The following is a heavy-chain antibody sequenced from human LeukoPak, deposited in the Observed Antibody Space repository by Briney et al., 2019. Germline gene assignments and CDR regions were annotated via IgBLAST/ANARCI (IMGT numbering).Heavy chain of an antibody. CDR3: ARESCSGGSCYSSDYYYGMDV. CDR1: GYTFTGYY. Sequence: ASVKVSCKASGYTFTGYYMHWVRQAPGQGLEWMGWINPNSGDTNYAQKFQGRVTITADKSTSTAYMELSSLRSEDTAVYYCARESCSGGSCYSSDYYYGMDVWGQGTTVTVSS. D-gene: IGHD2-15*01. V-gene: IGHV1-2*02. CDR2: INPNSGDT. J-gene: IGHJ6*02.